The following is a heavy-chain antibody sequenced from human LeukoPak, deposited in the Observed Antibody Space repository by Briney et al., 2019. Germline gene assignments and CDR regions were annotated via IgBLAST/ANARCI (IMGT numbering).Heavy chain of an antibody. CDR2: IKKDGSEE. Sequence: GGSLRLSCAASGFTFSTYWMTWVRQAPGKGLEWVASIKKDGSEEYYVGSVKGRFTISRDNAENSLSLQMNSLRAEDTAVYYCAKDRAYCGGDCYPGSDFDYWGQGTLVTVSS. CDR1: GFTFSTYW. D-gene: IGHD2-21*02. V-gene: IGHV3-7*01. CDR3: AKDRAYCGGDCYPGSDFDY. J-gene: IGHJ4*02.